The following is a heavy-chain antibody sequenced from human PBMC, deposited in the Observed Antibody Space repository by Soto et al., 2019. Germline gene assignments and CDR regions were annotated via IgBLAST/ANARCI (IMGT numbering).Heavy chain of an antibody. CDR1: GGSISSGNYY. D-gene: IGHD1-7*01. CDR3: ATMGTPATGLYYFDN. Sequence: QVQLQESGPGLVKPSQTLSLTCTVSGGSISSGNYYWSWIRQPPGKGLEWIGFMSYSGSTSYNASLKSRVTISVDTSKSQFSLNLSFVTAADTAVYYCATMGTPATGLYYFDNWGPGTLVTVSS. V-gene: IGHV4-30-4*01. CDR2: MSYSGST. J-gene: IGHJ4*02.